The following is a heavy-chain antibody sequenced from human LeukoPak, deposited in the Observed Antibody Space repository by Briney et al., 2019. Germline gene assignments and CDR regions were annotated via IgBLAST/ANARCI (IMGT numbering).Heavy chain of an antibody. V-gene: IGHV4-59*01. CDR2: IYYSGST. CDR1: GDSIRSYY. D-gene: IGHD3-22*01. J-gene: IGHJ6*02. CDR3: ARCHCYDSSGQGMDV. Sequence: SETLSLTCTVSGDSIRSYYWSSIRQPPGKGLEWIGYIYYSGSTNYNPSLKSRVTISVDTSKNQFSLKLSSVTAADTAVYYCARCHCYDSSGQGMDVWGQGTTVTVSS.